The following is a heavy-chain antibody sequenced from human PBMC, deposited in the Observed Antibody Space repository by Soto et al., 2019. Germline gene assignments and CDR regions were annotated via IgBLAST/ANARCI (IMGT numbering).Heavy chain of an antibody. CDR1: GYACSTYG. D-gene: IGHD2-15*01. V-gene: IGHV1-18*01. Sequence: KRDWKRAGYACSTYGIRWLRKDPRQGLEWMGWISAYNGNTNYAQKLQGRVTMTTDTSTSTAYMELRSLRSDDTAVYYCARVPNPKYCSGGSCYFDYWGQRTLVSVSS. J-gene: IGHJ4*02. CDR2: ISAYNGNT. CDR3: ARVPNPKYCSGGSCYFDY.